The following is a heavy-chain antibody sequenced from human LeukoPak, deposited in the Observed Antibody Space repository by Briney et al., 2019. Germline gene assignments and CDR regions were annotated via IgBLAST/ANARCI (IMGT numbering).Heavy chain of an antibody. V-gene: IGHV4-59*11. CDR2: IYYSGST. CDR3: ARDRFPSYCSSTSCSNRVFDY. J-gene: IGHJ4*02. CDR1: GGSISSHY. D-gene: IGHD2-2*01. Sequence: SETLSLTCTVSGGSISSHYWSWIRQPPGKGLEWSGYIYYSGSTNYNPSLKSRVTISVDTSKNQFSLKLSSVTAADTAVYYCARDRFPSYCSSTSCSNRVFDYWGQGTLVTVSS.